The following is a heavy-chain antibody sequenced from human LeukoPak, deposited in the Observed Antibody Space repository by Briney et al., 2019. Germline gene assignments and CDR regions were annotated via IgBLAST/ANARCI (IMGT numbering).Heavy chain of an antibody. CDR2: ISGSGGST. V-gene: IGHV3-23*01. J-gene: IGHJ4*02. Sequence: GGSLRLSCAASGFTFSSYAMSWVRQAPGKGLEWVSAISGSGGSTYYADSVKDRFTISRDNSKNTLYLQMNSLRAEDTAVYYCAKALTRVPYSFDYWGQGTLVTVSS. CDR3: AKALTRVPYSFDY. CDR1: GFTFSSYA. D-gene: IGHD3-10*01.